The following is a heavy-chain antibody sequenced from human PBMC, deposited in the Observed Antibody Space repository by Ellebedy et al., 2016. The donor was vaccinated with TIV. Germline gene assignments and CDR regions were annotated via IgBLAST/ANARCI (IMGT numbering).Heavy chain of an antibody. Sequence: SETLSLXCTVSGGSISVTYWNWIRQPAGKGLEWIGLIYPTGSTNYNPSLKSRVTMSVDTSKNRFSLELSSVTAADTAVYYCARSIVPGRRAWFDPWGQGTLVTVSS. CDR2: IYPTGST. CDR3: ARSIVPGRRAWFDP. CDR1: GGSISVTY. V-gene: IGHV4-4*07. J-gene: IGHJ5*02. D-gene: IGHD6-19*01.